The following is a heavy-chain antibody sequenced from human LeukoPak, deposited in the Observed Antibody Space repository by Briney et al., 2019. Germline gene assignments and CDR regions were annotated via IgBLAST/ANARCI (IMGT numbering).Heavy chain of an antibody. CDR3: ARVMTTVTEFDY. Sequence: GGSLRLSCAASGFTVSSNYMSWVRQAPGKGLEWVSVIYSGGSTYYADSVKGRFTISRDNSKNTLYLQMNSLRAEDTAVYYCARVMTTVTEFDYWGQGTLVTVFS. CDR2: IYSGGST. D-gene: IGHD4-17*01. V-gene: IGHV3-66*01. J-gene: IGHJ4*02. CDR1: GFTVSSNY.